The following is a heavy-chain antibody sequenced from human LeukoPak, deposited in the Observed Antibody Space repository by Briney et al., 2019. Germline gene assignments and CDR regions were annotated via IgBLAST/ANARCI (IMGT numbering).Heavy chain of an antibody. V-gene: IGHV4-30-4*08. D-gene: IGHD1-20*01. Sequence: SQTLSLTCTVSGGSISSGDYYWSWIRQPPGKGLEWIGYIYYSGSTYYNPSLKSRVTISVDTSKNQFSLKLSSVTAADTAVYYCARGITALEPFDYWGQGTLVTVSS. CDR2: IYYSGST. CDR3: ARGITALEPFDY. J-gene: IGHJ4*02. CDR1: GGSISSGDYY.